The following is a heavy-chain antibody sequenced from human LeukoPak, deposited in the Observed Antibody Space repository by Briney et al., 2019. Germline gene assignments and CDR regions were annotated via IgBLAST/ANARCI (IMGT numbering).Heavy chain of an antibody. CDR3: ATPIYSGGSLGYAFDI. CDR1: GGTFSSYA. J-gene: IGHJ3*02. D-gene: IGHD2-15*01. Sequence: SVKVSCKASGGTFSSYAISWVRQAPGQGLEWMGRIIPILGIANYAQKFQGRVTITADTSTDTAYMELSSLRSEDTAVYYCATPIYSGGSLGYAFDIWGQGTMVTVSS. V-gene: IGHV1-69*04. CDR2: IIPILGIA.